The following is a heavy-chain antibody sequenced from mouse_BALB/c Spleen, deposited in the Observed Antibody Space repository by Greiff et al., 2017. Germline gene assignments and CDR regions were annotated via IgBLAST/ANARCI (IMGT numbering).Heavy chain of an antibody. CDR1: GFTFSSYW. D-gene: IGHD6-2*01. J-gene: IGHJ4*01. CDR2: IRLKSDNYAT. CDR3: TRESLYAMDY. V-gene: IGHV6-6*02. Sequence: EVKLEESGGGLVQPGGSMKLSCVASGFTFSSYWMSWVRQSPEKGLEWVAEIRLKSDNYATHYAESVKGKFTISRDDSKSRLYLQMNSLRAEDTGIYYCTRESLYAMDYWGQGTSVTVSS.